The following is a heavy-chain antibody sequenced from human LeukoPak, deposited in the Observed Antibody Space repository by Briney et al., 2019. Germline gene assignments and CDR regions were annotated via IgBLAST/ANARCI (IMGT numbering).Heavy chain of an antibody. J-gene: IGHJ3*02. V-gene: IGHV1-2*02. CDR2: INPNSGGT. Sequence: ASVKVSCKASEYTFTHYYMHWVRQAPGQGLEWMGWINPNSGGTNYAQKFHGRITMTRDTSISTAYMELSRLRSDDTAVYYCARDLEWLYPGGAFDIWGQGTMVTVSS. D-gene: IGHD3-3*01. CDR1: EYTFTHYY. CDR3: ARDLEWLYPGGAFDI.